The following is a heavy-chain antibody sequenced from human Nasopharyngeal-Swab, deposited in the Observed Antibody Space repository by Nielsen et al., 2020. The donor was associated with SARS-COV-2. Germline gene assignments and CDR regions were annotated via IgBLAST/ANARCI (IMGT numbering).Heavy chain of an antibody. Sequence: ASVKVSCKVSGYTLTELSMHWVRQAPGKGLEWMGGFDPEDGETIYAQKFQGRVTMTEDTSTDTAYMELSSLRSEDTAVYYCAAAISSSWYHYYYYGMDVWGQGTTVTVSS. V-gene: IGHV1-24*01. CDR2: FDPEDGET. J-gene: IGHJ6*02. CDR3: AAAISSSWYHYYYYGMDV. CDR1: GYTLTELS. D-gene: IGHD6-13*01.